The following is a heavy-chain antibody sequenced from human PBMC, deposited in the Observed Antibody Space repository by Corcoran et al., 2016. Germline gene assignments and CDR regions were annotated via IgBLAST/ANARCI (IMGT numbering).Heavy chain of an antibody. CDR1: GGSISSYY. CDR3: ARSYYYDSSGPLLVWFDP. D-gene: IGHD3-22*01. Sequence: QVQLQESGPGLVKPSETLSLTCTVSGGSISSYYWSWIRQPPGKGLEWIGYIYYSGSTNYNPSLKRRVTISVDTSKNQFSLKLSSVTAADTAVYYCARSYYYDSSGPLLVWFDPWGQGTLVTVSS. CDR2: IYYSGST. J-gene: IGHJ5*02. V-gene: IGHV4-59*01.